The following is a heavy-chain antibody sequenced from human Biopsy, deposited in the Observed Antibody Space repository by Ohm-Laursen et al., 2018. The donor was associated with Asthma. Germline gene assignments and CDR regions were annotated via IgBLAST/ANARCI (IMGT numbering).Heavy chain of an antibody. CDR3: ARKAGSCISRTCYSLDF. CDR1: GGTFNTYV. V-gene: IGHV1-69*13. CDR2: INSVFGTT. D-gene: IGHD2-2*01. Sequence: SVKVSCKSLGGTFNTYVIGWVRQAPGQGLEWMGGINSVFGTTTYPQKFQDRVTINADDSPSTVYMELSSLRSEDTAVYYCARKAGSCISRTCYSLDFWGQGTLVTVSS. J-gene: IGHJ4*02.